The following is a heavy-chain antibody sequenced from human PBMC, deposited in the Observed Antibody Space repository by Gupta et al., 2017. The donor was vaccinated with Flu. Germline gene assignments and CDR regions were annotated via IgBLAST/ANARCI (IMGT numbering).Heavy chain of an antibody. J-gene: IGHJ5*02. D-gene: IGHD3-3*01. V-gene: IGHV3-21*01. Sequence: GLEWVSSISSSSSYIYYADSVKGRFTISRDNAKNSLYLQMNSLRAEDTAVYYCARDSGRITIFGVVPNWFDPWGQGTLVTVSS. CDR2: ISSSSSYI. CDR3: ARDSGRITIFGVVPNWFDP.